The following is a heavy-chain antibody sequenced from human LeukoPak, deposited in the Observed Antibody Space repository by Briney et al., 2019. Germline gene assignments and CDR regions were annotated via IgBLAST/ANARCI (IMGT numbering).Heavy chain of an antibody. Sequence: SVKVSCKASGGTFSSYAISWVRQAPGQGLEWMGGIIPIFGTANYAQKFQGRVTITADESTSTAYMELGSLRSEDTAVYYCARDEYSSSPPYYYGMDVWGQGTTVTVSS. CDR2: IIPIFGTA. J-gene: IGHJ6*02. CDR3: ARDEYSSSPPYYYGMDV. D-gene: IGHD6-6*01. V-gene: IGHV1-69*13. CDR1: GGTFSSYA.